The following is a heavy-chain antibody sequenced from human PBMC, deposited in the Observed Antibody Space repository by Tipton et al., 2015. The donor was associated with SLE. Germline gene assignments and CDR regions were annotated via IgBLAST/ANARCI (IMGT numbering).Heavy chain of an antibody. V-gene: IGHV1-18*01. CDR1: GYTFTSYG. Sequence: QLVQSGAEVKKPGASVKVSCKASGYTFTSYGISWVRQAPGQGLEWLGWISAYNGNTKYAQNVQGRVTMTRDTSTSTVYMEMSTLGSEDTAVYYCARDSRGDYYYYYYMDVWGKGTTVTISS. J-gene: IGHJ6*03. CDR3: ARDSRGDYYYYYYMDV. CDR2: ISAYNGNT.